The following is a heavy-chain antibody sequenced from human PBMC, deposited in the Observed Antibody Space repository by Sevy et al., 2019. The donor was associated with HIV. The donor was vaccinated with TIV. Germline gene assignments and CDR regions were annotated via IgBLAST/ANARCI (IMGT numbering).Heavy chain of an antibody. CDR3: EITPPAADVASWLYYFDY. CDR2: IKPNSGGT. V-gene: IGHV1-2*02. Sequence: ASVKVSCQASRYTFSDHLIHWVRQAPGQGLAWMGWIKPNSGGTRLAQRFQGRVTLTRDASISTAFMALTRLPSDDTAVYYCEITPPAADVASWLYYFDYWGQGTRVTVSS. D-gene: IGHD2-2*01. CDR1: RYTFSDHL. J-gene: IGHJ4*02.